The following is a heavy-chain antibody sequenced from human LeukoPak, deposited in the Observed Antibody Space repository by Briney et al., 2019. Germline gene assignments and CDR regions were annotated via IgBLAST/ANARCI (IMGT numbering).Heavy chain of an antibody. V-gene: IGHV3-23*01. CDR1: GFTFSGYA. J-gene: IGHJ4*02. D-gene: IGHD2-2*02. Sequence: GGSLRLSCAASGFTFSGYAMSWVRQAPGKGLEWVSAISGSGGSTYYADSVKGRFTISRDNSKNTLYLQMNSLRAEDTAVYYCAKGYQLLYSLFFDYWGQGTLVTVSS. CDR3: AKGYQLLYSLFFDY. CDR2: ISGSGGST.